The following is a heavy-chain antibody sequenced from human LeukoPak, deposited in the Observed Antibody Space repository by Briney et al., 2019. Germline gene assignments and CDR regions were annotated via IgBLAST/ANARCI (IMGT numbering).Heavy chain of an antibody. CDR1: GFTVSSNY. D-gene: IGHD3-3*01. CDR3: ARVGYYDFWSENY. V-gene: IGHV3-53*01. CDR2: IYSGGST. J-gene: IGHJ4*02. Sequence: GGSLRLSCAASGFTVSSNYMSWVRQAPGKGLEWVSVIYSGGSTYYADSVKGRFTISRDNSKNTLYLQMNSLRAEDTAVYYCARVGYYDFWSENYWGQGTLVTVSS.